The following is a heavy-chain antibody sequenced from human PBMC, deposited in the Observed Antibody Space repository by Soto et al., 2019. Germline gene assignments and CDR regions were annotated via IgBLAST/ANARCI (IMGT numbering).Heavy chain of an antibody. CDR2: INPSGGST. CDR1: GYTFTSYY. CDR3: ARDRVDYYDSSGYPGWFDP. J-gene: IGHJ5*02. D-gene: IGHD3-22*01. V-gene: IGHV1-46*01. Sequence: GGSVKVSCKASGYTFTSYYMHWVRQAPGQGLEWMGIINPSGGSTSYAQKFQGRVTMTRDTSTSTVYMELSSLRSEDTAVYYCARDRVDYYDSSGYPGWFDPWGQGTLVTVSS.